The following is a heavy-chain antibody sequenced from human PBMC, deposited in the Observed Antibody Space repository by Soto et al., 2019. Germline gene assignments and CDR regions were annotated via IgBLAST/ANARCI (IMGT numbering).Heavy chain of an antibody. J-gene: IGHJ5*02. Sequence: GGSLRLSCAASGFTFSSYAMSWVRQAPGKGLEWVSAISGSGGSTYYADSVKGRFTISRDNSKNTLYLQMNSLRAEDTAVYYCAKDAIDYSNVPHWFEPWGQGTLVTVSS. CDR3: AKDAIDYSNVPHWFEP. V-gene: IGHV3-23*01. CDR1: GFTFSSYA. D-gene: IGHD4-4*01. CDR2: ISGSGGST.